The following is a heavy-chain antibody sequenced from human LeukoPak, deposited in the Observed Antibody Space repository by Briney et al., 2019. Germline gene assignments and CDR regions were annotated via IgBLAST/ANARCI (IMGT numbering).Heavy chain of an antibody. J-gene: IGHJ3*02. CDR1: GFTFSSYA. V-gene: IGHV3-23*01. D-gene: IGHD6-19*01. Sequence: PGGSLRLSCSASGFTFSSYAMHWVRQAPGKGLEWVSAISGSGGSTYYADSVKGRFTISRDNSKNTLYLQMNSLRAEDTAVYYCAKEGAASSGWYGDAFDIWGQGTMVTVSS. CDR3: AKEGAASSGWYGDAFDI. CDR2: ISGSGGST.